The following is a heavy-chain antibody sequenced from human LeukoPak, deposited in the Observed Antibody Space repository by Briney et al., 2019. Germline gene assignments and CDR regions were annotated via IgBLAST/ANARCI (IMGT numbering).Heavy chain of an antibody. J-gene: IGHJ4*02. D-gene: IGHD3-22*01. CDR1: GGTFSSYA. Sequence: SVKVSCKASGGTFSSYAISWVRQAPGQGLEWMGGIIPIFGTANYAQKFQGRVTMTRDTSTSTVYMELSSLRSEDTAVYYCARVRRSGYHYFDYWGQGTLVTVSS. V-gene: IGHV1-69*05. CDR3: ARVRRSGYHYFDY. CDR2: IIPIFGTA.